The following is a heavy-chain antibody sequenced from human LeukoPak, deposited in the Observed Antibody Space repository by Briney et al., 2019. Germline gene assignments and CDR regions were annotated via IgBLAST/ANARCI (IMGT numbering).Heavy chain of an antibody. J-gene: IGHJ3*02. CDR3: ARVVRYYDSNNDAFDI. V-gene: IGHV4-59*01. D-gene: IGHD3-22*01. CDR2: IYYSGST. Sequence: PSETLSLTCTVSGGSISSYYWSWIRQPPGKGLEWIGYIYYSGSTNYNPSLKSRVTISVDTSRNQFSLKLSSVTAADTAVYYCARVVRYYDSNNDAFDIWGQGTMVTVSS. CDR1: GGSISSYY.